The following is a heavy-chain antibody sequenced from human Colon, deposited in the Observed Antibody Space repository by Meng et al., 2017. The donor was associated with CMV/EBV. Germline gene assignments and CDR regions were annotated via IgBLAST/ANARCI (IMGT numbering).Heavy chain of an antibody. D-gene: IGHD3-22*01. Sequence: QVQLQQWGAGLLKPSEPLSLTCAVYGGSFSGYYWSWIRQPPGKGLEWIGEINHSGSTNYNPSLKSRVTISVDTSKNQFSLKLSSVTAADTAVYYCASPYYYDSSGYNNWGQGTLVTVSS. CDR3: ASPYYYDSSGYNN. CDR1: GGSFSGYY. V-gene: IGHV4-34*01. J-gene: IGHJ4*02. CDR2: INHSGST.